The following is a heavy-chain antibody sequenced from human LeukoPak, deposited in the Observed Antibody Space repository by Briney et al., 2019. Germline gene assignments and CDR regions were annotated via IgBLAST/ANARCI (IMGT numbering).Heavy chain of an antibody. CDR1: GFTFSSYS. Sequence: GGSLRLSCAASGFTFSSYSMNWVRLAPGKGLQWVSVIYGDGDTYYTDSVKGRFTISRDNSKNTINLQMNSLRAEDTAMYYCVRGSRSWFDTFDIWGQGTMVTVSS. D-gene: IGHD6-13*01. V-gene: IGHV3-53*01. CDR3: VRGSRSWFDTFDI. CDR2: IYGDGDT. J-gene: IGHJ3*02.